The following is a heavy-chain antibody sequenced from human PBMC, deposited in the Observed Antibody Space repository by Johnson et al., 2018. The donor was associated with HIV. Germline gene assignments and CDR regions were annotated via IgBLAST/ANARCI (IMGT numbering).Heavy chain of an antibody. D-gene: IGHD3-10*01. CDR3: ARDRGLDAFDI. CDR2: IYSGGST. CDR1: GFGFSRYV. V-gene: IGHV3-66*01. J-gene: IGHJ3*02. Sequence: VQLVESGGGVVQPGRSLRASCAASGFGFSRYVMHWVRQAPGKGLEWVSVIYSGGSTYYADSVKGRFTISRDNSKNTLYLQMNSLRVEDTAVYYCARDRGLDAFDIWGQGTMVTVSS.